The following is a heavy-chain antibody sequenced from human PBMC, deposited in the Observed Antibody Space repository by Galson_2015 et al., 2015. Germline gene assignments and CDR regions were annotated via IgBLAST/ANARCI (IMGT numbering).Heavy chain of an antibody. CDR1: GFTFSSSA. D-gene: IGHD5-24*01. V-gene: IGHV3-23*01. J-gene: IGHJ5*02. CDR3: ARGCTNGCTKCDWMDA. CDR2: ISGGSGNT. Sequence: SLKVSCAASGFTFSSSAMYWVRQAPGQGLEWIASISGGSGNTHYSDNVQGRFTISRDKSKSTVYMELSSLRAEDTAVYYCARGCTNGCTKCDWMDAWGKGTLVTVSP.